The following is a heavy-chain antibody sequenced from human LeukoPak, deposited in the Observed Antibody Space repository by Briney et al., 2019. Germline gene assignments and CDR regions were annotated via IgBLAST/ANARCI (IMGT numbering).Heavy chain of an antibody. J-gene: IGHJ4*02. CDR1: GITFSSYS. CDR2: ISGSSTYI. D-gene: IGHD1-7*01. V-gene: IGHV3-21*01. Sequence: TGGSLRLSCGASGITFSSYSMNWVRQAPGKGLEWVSSISGSSTYIYYADSLKGRFTISRDNAKNSLYLQMNSLRAEDTAVYYCARGGNYPYYFDYWGQGTLVTVSS. CDR3: ARGGNYPYYFDY.